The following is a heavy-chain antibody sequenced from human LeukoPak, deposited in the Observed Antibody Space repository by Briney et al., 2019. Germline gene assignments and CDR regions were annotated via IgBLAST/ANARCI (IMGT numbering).Heavy chain of an antibody. CDR3: ARGRSYGFDFDS. J-gene: IGHJ4*02. CDR1: GVSINTCCYY. D-gene: IGHD5-18*01. Sequence: SETLSLTCDVSGVSINTCCYYWTWIRQPPGKGLEWIGYKYYSGSTRYNSSLRSRLTISLDSSKNQFSLRLTSVTAADTAAYYCARGRSYGFDFDSWGPGTLVIVSS. CDR2: KYYSGST. V-gene: IGHV4-61*01.